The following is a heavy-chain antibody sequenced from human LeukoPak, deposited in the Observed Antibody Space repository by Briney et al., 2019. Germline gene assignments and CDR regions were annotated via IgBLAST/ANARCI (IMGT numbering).Heavy chain of an antibody. CDR1: GFIFSIYE. CDR3: ARGKLGDNFDY. V-gene: IGHV3-48*03. J-gene: IGHJ4*02. Sequence: GGSLRLSCAASGFIFSIYEMNWVRQAPGKGLEWVSYISSSGNIIYYADSVKGRFTISRDNAKNSLYLQMNSLRAEDTAAYYCARGKLGDNFDYWGQGTLVTVSS. D-gene: IGHD1-26*01. CDR2: ISSSGNII.